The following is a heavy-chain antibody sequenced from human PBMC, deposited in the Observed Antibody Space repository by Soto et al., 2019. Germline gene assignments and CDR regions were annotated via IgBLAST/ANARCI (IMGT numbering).Heavy chain of an antibody. D-gene: IGHD6-6*01. V-gene: IGHV4-59*08. CDR3: ARHTAARFHFDY. CDR2: IYYSGST. Sequence: QVQLQESGPGLVKPSETLSLTCTVSGGSISRYYCSWIRQPPGKGLEWIGYIYYSGSTNYNPSLKSRVTISVDTSKNQFSLKLSSATAAATAVYYCARHTAARFHFDYWGPGILVTVSS. J-gene: IGHJ4*02. CDR1: GGSISRYY.